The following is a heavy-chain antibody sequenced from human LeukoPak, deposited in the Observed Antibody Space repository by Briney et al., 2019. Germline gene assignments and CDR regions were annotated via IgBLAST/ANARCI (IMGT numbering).Heavy chain of an antibody. Sequence: PGGSLRLSCAASGFTFSGHAMHWVRQASGKGLEWVGRIRSKINSCATAYAASVKGRFTISRDDSKNTAYLQMNSLRAEDTAVYYCAFQSSDSDYWGQGTLVTVSS. V-gene: IGHV3-73*01. CDR2: IRSKINSCAT. CDR3: AFQSSDSDY. D-gene: IGHD3-22*01. CDR1: GFTFSGHA. J-gene: IGHJ4*02.